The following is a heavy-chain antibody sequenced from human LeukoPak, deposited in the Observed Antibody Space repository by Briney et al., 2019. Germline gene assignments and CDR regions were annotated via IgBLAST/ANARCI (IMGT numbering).Heavy chain of an antibody. J-gene: IGHJ4*02. CDR1: GFTVSSYS. V-gene: IGHV3-23*01. Sequence: GGSLRLSCAASGFTVSSYSMNWVRQAPGKGLEWVSSISASGTSPYYIDSVKGRFTISRDTSKNTLSLQMNSLRVDDTAVYYCAKGSIMLWVGGQGTLVTVSS. CDR3: AKGSIMLWV. CDR2: ISASGTSP. D-gene: IGHD2-8*01.